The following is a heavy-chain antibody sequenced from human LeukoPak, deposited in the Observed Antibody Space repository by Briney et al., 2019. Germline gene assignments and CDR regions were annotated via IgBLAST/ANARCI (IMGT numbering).Heavy chain of an antibody. V-gene: IGHV3-23*01. CDR3: AKYDGRFGELLYGFDY. D-gene: IGHD3-10*01. Sequence: GSLTLSCALSGFTFTSYAMRWVRPAPGKGREWVSAISGSGGSTYYADSVKGRFTISRDNSKNTAYLQMNSLRADDTAVYYCAKYDGRFGELLYGFDYWGQGTLVTVSS. CDR1: GFTFTSYA. J-gene: IGHJ4*02. CDR2: ISGSGGST.